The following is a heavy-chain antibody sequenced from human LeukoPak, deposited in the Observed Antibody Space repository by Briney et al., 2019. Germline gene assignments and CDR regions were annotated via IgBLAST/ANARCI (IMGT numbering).Heavy chain of an antibody. CDR2: ISGNGGST. Sequence: GGSLRLSCAASGFTFSSYAMSWVRQAPGKGLEWVSGISGNGGSTSYADSVKGRFTISRDNSKNTLYLQMNSLRAEDTAVYYCAKGGLVTIFGVLRFDYWGQGTLVTVSS. CDR3: AKGGLVTIFGVLRFDY. J-gene: IGHJ4*02. D-gene: IGHD3-3*01. V-gene: IGHV3-23*01. CDR1: GFTFSSYA.